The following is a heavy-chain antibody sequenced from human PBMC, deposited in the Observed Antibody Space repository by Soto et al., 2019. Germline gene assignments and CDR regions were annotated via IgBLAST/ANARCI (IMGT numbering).Heavy chain of an antibody. J-gene: IGHJ4*02. V-gene: IGHV4-31*03. CDR3: ASRFGELSHFTGY. CDR2: INHSGST. D-gene: IGHD3-10*01. Sequence: PSETLSLTCTVSGGSISGGGDYWSWIRQHPGTGLEWIGEINHSGSTNYNPSLKSRVTISVDTSKNQFSLKLSSVTAADTAVYYCASRFGELSHFTGYWGQGTLVTVSS. CDR1: GGSISGGGDY.